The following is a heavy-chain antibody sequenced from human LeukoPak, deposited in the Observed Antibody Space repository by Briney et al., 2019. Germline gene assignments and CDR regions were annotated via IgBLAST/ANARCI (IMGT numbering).Heavy chain of an antibody. CDR3: ARDLVLSGFDY. CDR2: ISSSGGTT. D-gene: IGHD2-8*01. Sequence: GGSLRLSCAASGFNFSTYAMNWVRQAPGKGLEWVSFISSSGGTTYYGDSVKGRFTISRDNSKSTLYLQLNSLRAEDTAVYYCARDLVLSGFDYWGQGTLVTVSS. CDR1: GFNFSTYA. V-gene: IGHV3-23*01. J-gene: IGHJ4*02.